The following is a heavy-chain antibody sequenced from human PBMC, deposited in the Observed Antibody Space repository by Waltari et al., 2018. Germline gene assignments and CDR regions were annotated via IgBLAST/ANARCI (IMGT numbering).Heavy chain of an antibody. CDR3: ARGSQAEWLLNDH. D-gene: IGHD3-3*01. J-gene: IGHJ4*01. CDR2: ISGSSSSI. Sequence: CSASGFPFSIYGMNWVRQAPGKGLEWVASISGSSSSIFYTESVKGRFTISRDNAKNSVYLQMNTLRAEDTAVYSCARGSQAEWLLNDHWGQGTLVTVSS. V-gene: IGHV3-21*06. CDR1: GFPFSIYG.